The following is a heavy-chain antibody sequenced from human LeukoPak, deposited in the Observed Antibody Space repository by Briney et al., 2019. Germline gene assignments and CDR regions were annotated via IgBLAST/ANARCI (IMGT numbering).Heavy chain of an antibody. D-gene: IGHD3-16*01. Sequence: PGGSLRLSCAASGCTFSDSWMSWVRQAPGKGLEWVANRNKDGSEKDYVDSVKGRFTVSRDNARNSLYLQMGSLRAEDTAVYYCATYTHWVAGDVWGQGTTVTVSS. CDR2: RNKDGSEK. J-gene: IGHJ6*02. CDR1: GCTFSDSW. CDR3: ATYTHWVAGDV. V-gene: IGHV3-7*01.